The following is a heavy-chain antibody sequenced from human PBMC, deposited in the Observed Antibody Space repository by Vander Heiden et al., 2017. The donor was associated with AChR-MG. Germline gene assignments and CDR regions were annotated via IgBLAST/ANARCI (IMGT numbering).Heavy chain of an antibody. CDR1: GGSISSSSDY. V-gene: IGHV4-39*01. D-gene: IGHD3-10*01. CDR3: ARQDGTMIRGGSWFDP. CDR2: IFYSGIT. Sequence: QLQLQESGPGLVQPSETLSLTCTVPGGSISSSSDYWGWIRQPPGKGLEWIVNIFYSGITYYNPSLKSRVTIALDRAKNQFSLKLSSVTAADTAMYYCARQDGTMIRGGSWFDPWGQGTLVTVSS. J-gene: IGHJ5*02.